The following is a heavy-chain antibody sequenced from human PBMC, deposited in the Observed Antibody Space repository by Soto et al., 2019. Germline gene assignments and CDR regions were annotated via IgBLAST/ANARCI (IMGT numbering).Heavy chain of an antibody. CDR2: IIPIFGTP. CDR3: ASRSENGYNYDFDY. D-gene: IGHD5-12*01. CDR1: GGTFNSYA. V-gene: IGHV1-69*12. J-gene: IGHJ4*02. Sequence: QVLLVQSGAEVKKPGSSVKVSCKASGGTFNSYAFSWVRQAPGQGLEWMGGIIPIFGTPNYAQKFQGRVTITADESTSTAYMELSGLRSQDTAAYYCASRSENGYNYDFDYWGQGTLVTVSS.